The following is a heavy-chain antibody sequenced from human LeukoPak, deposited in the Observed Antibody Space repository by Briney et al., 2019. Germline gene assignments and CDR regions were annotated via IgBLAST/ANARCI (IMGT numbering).Heavy chain of an antibody. CDR2: ISYDGSNK. J-gene: IGHJ4*02. Sequence: GGSLRLSCAASGFTFSSYWMNWARQAPGKGLEWVAVISYDGSNKYYADSVKGRFTISRDNSKNTLYLQMNSLRAEDTAVYYCAKLSYDSSGYFDYWGQGTLVTVSS. CDR1: GFTFSSYW. CDR3: AKLSYDSSGYFDY. D-gene: IGHD3-22*01. V-gene: IGHV3-30*18.